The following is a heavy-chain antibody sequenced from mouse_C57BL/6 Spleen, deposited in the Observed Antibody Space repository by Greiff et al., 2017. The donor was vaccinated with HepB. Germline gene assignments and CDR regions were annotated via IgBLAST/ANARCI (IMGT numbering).Heavy chain of an antibody. Sequence: DVHLVESGGGLVKPGGSLKLSCAASGFTFSDYGMHWVRQAPEKGLEWVAYISSGSSTIYYADTVKGRFTISRDNAKNTLFLQMTSLRSEDTAMYYCARWDGYYYAMDYWGQGTSVTVSS. V-gene: IGHV5-17*01. J-gene: IGHJ4*01. D-gene: IGHD2-3*01. CDR2: ISSGSSTI. CDR3: ARWDGYYYAMDY. CDR1: GFTFSDYG.